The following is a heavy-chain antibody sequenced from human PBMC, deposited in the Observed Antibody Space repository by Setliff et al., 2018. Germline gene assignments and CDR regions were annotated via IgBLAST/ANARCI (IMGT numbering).Heavy chain of an antibody. CDR3: ARDRFYNSWSGPPITAPHDAFDI. V-gene: IGHV1-46*03. Sequence: GASVKVSCKASGYTLTNYYMHWVRQAPGQGLEWMGIINPSGGLTRYAQKFQGRVTMTRDTSTSTVYMEVISLRSEDTAVYFCARDRFYNSWSGPPITAPHDAFDIWGQETMVTVSS. D-gene: IGHD3-3*01. J-gene: IGHJ3*02. CDR2: INPSGGLT. CDR1: GYTLTNYY.